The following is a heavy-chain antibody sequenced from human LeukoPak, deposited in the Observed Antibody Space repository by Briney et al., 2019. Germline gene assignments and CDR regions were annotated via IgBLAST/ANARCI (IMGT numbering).Heavy chain of an antibody. Sequence: GGSLRLSCAASGFTFSSYSMHWVRQAPGKGLEWVSSISSISSYIYYADSVKGRFTISRDNAKNSLFLQMNSLRAEDTAVYYCATDMVGYCGDVTCYSEAYWGQGTLVTVSS. CDR1: GFTFSSYS. D-gene: IGHD2-21*01. J-gene: IGHJ4*02. CDR2: ISSISSYI. CDR3: ATDMVGYCGDVTCYSEAY. V-gene: IGHV3-21*04.